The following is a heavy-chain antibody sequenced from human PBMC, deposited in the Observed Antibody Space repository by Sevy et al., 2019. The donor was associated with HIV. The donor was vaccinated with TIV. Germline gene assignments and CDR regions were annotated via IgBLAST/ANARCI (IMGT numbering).Heavy chain of an antibody. J-gene: IGHJ5*02. CDR1: GFTFSIYA. Sequence: GGSLRLSCAASGFTFSIYAMSWVRQAPGKGLEWVSTISVSGGSTYYADSVKGRLTISRDNSKNTLYLQMNSLRAEDTAIYFCAKDHDNNWFDPWGQGTLVTVSS. CDR2: ISVSGGST. CDR3: AKDHDNNWFDP. D-gene: IGHD3-9*01. V-gene: IGHV3-23*01.